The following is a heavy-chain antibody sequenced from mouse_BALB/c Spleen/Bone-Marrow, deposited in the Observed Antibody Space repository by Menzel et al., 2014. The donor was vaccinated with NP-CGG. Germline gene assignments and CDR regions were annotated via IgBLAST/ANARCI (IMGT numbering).Heavy chain of an antibody. CDR2: ISSGSSTI. V-gene: IGHV5-17*02. CDR3: ARYYGNYSGYFDV. Sequence: EVKLVESGGGLVQPGGSRKLSCAASGFTFSSFGMHWVRQAPEKGLEWVAYISSGSSTIYYADTVKGRFTISGDNPKNTLFLQMTSLRSEDTAMYYCARYYGNYSGYFDVWGAGTTVTVSS. CDR1: GFTFSSFG. D-gene: IGHD2-1*01. J-gene: IGHJ1*01.